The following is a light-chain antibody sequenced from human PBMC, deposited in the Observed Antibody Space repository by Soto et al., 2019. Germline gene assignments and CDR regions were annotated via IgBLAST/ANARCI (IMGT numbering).Light chain of an antibody. CDR2: GGS. J-gene: IGKJ4*01. V-gene: IGKV1-8*01. CDR1: QAIGSY. CDR3: QQYYRYPLT. Sequence: AIRMTQSPSSFSASTGDRVTITCRASQAIGSYLAWYQQTPGKAPRLLIYGGSTLQSGAPSRFSGSGSGTDFTLTISPLQSEDFATYYCQQYYRYPLTFGGGTKVEIK.